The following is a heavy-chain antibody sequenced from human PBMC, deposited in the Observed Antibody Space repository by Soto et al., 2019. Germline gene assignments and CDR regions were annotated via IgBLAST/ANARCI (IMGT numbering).Heavy chain of an antibody. V-gene: IGHV1-69*13. CDR1: GGTFSSYA. J-gene: IGHJ4*02. Sequence: SVKVSCKASGGTFSSYAISWVRQAPGQGLEWMGGIIPIFGTANYAQKFQGRVTITADESTSTAYMELSSLRSEDTAVYYCASSQPRFGVVIKTRQLDYWGQGTLVTVSS. CDR3: ASSQPRFGVVIKTRQLDY. CDR2: IIPIFGTA. D-gene: IGHD3-3*01.